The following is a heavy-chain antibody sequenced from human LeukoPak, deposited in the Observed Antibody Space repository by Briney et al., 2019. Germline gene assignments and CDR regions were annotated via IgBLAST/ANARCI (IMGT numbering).Heavy chain of an antibody. CDR1: GDSVSSGNYY. D-gene: IGHD3-22*01. Sequence: SEILSLTCTVSGDSVSSGNYYWSWIRQPAGKGLEWIGRMHSSGSTNYNPSLKSRVTISVDTSKNQFSLKLSSVTAADTAVYYCARRAAITMIVVGFDYWGQATLVTVSS. J-gene: IGHJ4*02. V-gene: IGHV4-61*02. CDR2: MHSSGST. CDR3: ARRAAITMIVVGFDY.